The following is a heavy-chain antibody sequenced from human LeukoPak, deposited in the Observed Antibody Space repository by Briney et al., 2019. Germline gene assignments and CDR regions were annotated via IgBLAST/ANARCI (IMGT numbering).Heavy chain of an antibody. V-gene: IGHV1-69*04. CDR3: ARGYGGHHYYYGMDV. CDR2: IIPILGIA. Sequence: ASVKVSCKASGGTFSSYAISWVRQAPGQGLEWMGRIIPILGIANYAQKFQGRVTITADKSTSTAYIELSSLRSEDTAVYYCARGYGGHHYYYGMDVWGQGTTVTVSS. J-gene: IGHJ6*02. D-gene: IGHD4-23*01. CDR1: GGTFSSYA.